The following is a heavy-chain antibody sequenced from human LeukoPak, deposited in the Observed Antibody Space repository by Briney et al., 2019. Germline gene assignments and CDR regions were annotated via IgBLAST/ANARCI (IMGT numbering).Heavy chain of an antibody. CDR1: GGSFSGYY. J-gene: IGHJ4*02. Sequence: SETLSLTCAVYGGSFSGYYWSWIRQPPGKGLEWIGEINHSGSTNYNPSLKSRVTISVDTSKNQFSLKLSSVTAADTAVYYCARGLSHWGQGTLVTVSS. V-gene: IGHV4-34*01. CDR3: ARGLSH. D-gene: IGHD3-16*01. CDR2: INHSGST.